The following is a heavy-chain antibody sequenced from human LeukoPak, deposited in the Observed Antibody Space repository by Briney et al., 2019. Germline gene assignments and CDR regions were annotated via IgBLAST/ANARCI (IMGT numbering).Heavy chain of an antibody. CDR2: IIPIFGTA. CDR1: GGTFSSYA. Sequence: GASVKVSCKASGGTFSSYAISWVRQAPGQGLEWMGGIIPIFGTANYAQKFQGRVTITADESTSTAYMELSSLRSEDTAVYCCAGYNWIPGGFYYYGMDVWGQGTTVTVSS. J-gene: IGHJ6*02. V-gene: IGHV1-69*13. CDR3: AGYNWIPGGFYYYGMDV. D-gene: IGHD1-20*01.